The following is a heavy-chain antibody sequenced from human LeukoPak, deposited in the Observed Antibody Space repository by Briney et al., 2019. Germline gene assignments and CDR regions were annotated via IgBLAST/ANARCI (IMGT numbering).Heavy chain of an antibody. D-gene: IGHD1-1*01. CDR3: AREPKGTEYMDV. CDR1: GFTFDDYG. J-gene: IGHJ6*03. V-gene: IGHV3-20*04. CDR2: INWNGGST. Sequence: GGSLRLSCAASGFTFDDYGMSWVRQAPGKGLEWVSGINWNGGSTDYADSVKGRFTISRDNAKNSLYLQMNSLRAEDTAVYYCAREPKGTEYMDVWGKGTTVTISS.